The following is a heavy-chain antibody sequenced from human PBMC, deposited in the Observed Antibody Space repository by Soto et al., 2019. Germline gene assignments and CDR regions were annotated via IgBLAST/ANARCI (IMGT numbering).Heavy chain of an antibody. CDR2: IYSGGST. CDR3: ARSYGSGLYYYYMDV. CDR1: GFTVSSNY. Sequence: GGSLRLSCAASGFTVSSNYMSWVRQAPGKGLEWVSVIYSGGSTYYADSVKGRFTISRHNSKNTPYLQMNSLRAEDTAVYYCARSYGSGLYYYYMDVWGKGTTVTVSS. V-gene: IGHV3-53*04. D-gene: IGHD3-10*01. J-gene: IGHJ6*03.